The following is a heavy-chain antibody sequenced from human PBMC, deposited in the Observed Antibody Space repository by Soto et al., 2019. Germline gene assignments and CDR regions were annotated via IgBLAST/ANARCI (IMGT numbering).Heavy chain of an antibody. V-gene: IGHV3-33*03. D-gene: IGHD3-22*01. J-gene: IGHJ5*02. CDR3: AKDWGVYDGSGDLSDQLDP. CDR2: IYSDGNIH. CDR1: GFTFITYG. Sequence: WGSLRLPCVASGFTFITYGFHFFRHFPFKWLEWVLVIYSDGNIHYYGHSVQGLFTSSRNNAKNTLYLQMNSLRAEDTAVYYSAKDWGVYDGSGDLSDQLDPWGQGTLVTVSS.